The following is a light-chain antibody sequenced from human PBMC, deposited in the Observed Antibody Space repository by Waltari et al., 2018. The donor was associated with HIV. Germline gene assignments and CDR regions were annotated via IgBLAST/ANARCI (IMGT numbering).Light chain of an antibody. CDR3: QQAYIAWT. CDR2: AAS. Sequence: DIQMTQSPSSLSASVGDRVTISCRASQSISRFLNWYQQKPGKAPKLLIYAASSLKSGVPSRFSGSGYGKDFTLTISSMQPEDFATYFCQQAYIAWTFGQGTNVEIK. V-gene: IGKV1-39*01. CDR1: QSISRF. J-gene: IGKJ1*01.